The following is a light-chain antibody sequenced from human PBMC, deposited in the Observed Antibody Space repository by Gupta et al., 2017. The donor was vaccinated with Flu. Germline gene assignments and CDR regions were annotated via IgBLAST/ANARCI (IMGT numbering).Light chain of an antibody. J-gene: IGKJ5*01. Sequence: GDRVTITCRASQDIRNDLGWYQQKSGKAPKRLIYAASSLPSGVPSRFSGSGSGTEFTLPINSLQPEDFATYYCLQHNSYPLTFGQGTRLEIK. CDR2: AAS. CDR3: LQHNSYPLT. V-gene: IGKV1-17*01. CDR1: QDIRND.